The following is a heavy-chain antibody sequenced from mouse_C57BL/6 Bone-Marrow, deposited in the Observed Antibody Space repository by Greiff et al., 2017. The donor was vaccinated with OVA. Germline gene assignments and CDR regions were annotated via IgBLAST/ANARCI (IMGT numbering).Heavy chain of an antibody. CDR1: GYTFTNYW. D-gene: IGHD1-1*01. J-gene: IGHJ1*03. CDR2: IYPGGGYT. V-gene: IGHV1-63*01. Sequence: QVTLKVSGAELVRPGTSVKMSCKASGYTFTNYWIGWAKQRPGHGLEWIGDIYPGGGYTNYNEKFKGKATLTADKSSSTAYMQFSSLTSEDSAIYYCARGSGSSYGYFDVWGTGTTVTVSS. CDR3: ARGSGSSYGYFDV.